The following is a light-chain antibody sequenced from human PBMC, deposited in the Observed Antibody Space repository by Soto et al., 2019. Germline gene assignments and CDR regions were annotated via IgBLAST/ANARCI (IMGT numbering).Light chain of an antibody. J-gene: IGKJ1*01. CDR3: QQRSDWPPT. Sequence: EIVLTQSPATLSLSPGERATLSCRASQSVNNYLAWYQQEPGRPPRLLIYDASIRPTGIPARFSGSGSGTDFTLTISYLEPEDFAVYYCQQRSDWPPTFGQGTKL. V-gene: IGKV3-11*01. CDR2: DAS. CDR1: QSVNNY.